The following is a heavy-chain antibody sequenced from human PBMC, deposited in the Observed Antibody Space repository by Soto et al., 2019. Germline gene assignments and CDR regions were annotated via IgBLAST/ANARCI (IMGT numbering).Heavy chain of an antibody. CDR1: GYTFTGYY. Sequence: ASVKVSCKASGYTFTGYYMHWVRQAPGQGLEWMGWINPTSGGTNYAQKFQGRVTMTRDTSISTAYMDLSRLRSDDTDVYYCARDAHYDSSGNYQYIWFDPWGQGTLVTVCS. J-gene: IGHJ5*02. V-gene: IGHV1-2*02. D-gene: IGHD3-22*01. CDR3: ARDAHYDSSGNYQYIWFDP. CDR2: INPTSGGT.